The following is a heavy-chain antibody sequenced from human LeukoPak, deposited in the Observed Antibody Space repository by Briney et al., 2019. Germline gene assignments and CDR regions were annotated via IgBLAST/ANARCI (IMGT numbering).Heavy chain of an antibody. V-gene: IGHV3-11*01. J-gene: IGHJ6*02. Sequence: PGGSLRLPCAASGFTSSDYYMAWIRQPPGKGPEWISYISSSGGTTTYVDSVKGRFTISRDNAKNSLYLQMNSLRADDTAVYYCARSNYYTVDVWGQGTAVTVSS. CDR3: ARSNYYTVDV. CDR2: ISSSGGTT. CDR1: GFTSSDYY.